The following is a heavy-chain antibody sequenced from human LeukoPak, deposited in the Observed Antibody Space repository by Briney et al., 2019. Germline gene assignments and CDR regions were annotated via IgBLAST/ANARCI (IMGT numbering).Heavy chain of an antibody. CDR1: GGSFSGYY. Sequence: SSETLSLTCAVYGGSFSGYYWSWIRQPPGKGLEWIGEINHSGSTNYNPSLKSRVTISVDTSKNQFSLKLSSVTAADTAVYYCARAEDFSGNSSGPRDFDYWGQGTLVTVSS. CDR3: ARAEDFSGNSSGPRDFDY. J-gene: IGHJ4*02. CDR2: INHSGST. D-gene: IGHD6-19*01. V-gene: IGHV4-34*01.